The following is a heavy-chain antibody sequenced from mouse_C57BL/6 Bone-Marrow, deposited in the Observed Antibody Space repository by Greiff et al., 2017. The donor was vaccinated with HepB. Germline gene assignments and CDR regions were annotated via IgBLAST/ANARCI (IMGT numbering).Heavy chain of an antibody. Sequence: EVQGVESGGGLVQPGGSMKLSCAASGFTFSDAWMDWVRQSPEKGLEWVAEIRNKANNHATYYAESVKGRFTISRDDSKSSVYLQMNSLRAEDTGIYYCTRSAYYSNYGFAYWGQGTLVTVSA. D-gene: IGHD2-5*01. CDR2: IRNKANNHAT. CDR3: TRSAYYSNYGFAY. J-gene: IGHJ3*01. CDR1: GFTFSDAW. V-gene: IGHV6-6*01.